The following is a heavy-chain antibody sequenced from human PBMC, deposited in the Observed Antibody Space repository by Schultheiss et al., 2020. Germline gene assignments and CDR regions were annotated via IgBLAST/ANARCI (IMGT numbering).Heavy chain of an antibody. J-gene: IGHJ3*02. CDR2: ISSSSSYI. CDR1: GFTFSSYS. CDR3: AKLCSGSPDAFDI. Sequence: GESLKISCAASGFTFSSYSMNWVRQAPGKGLEWVSYISSSSSYIYYADSVKGRFTISRDNAKNSLYLQMNSLRAEDTAVYYCAKLCSGSPDAFDILGQGTMVTVSS. D-gene: IGHD3-10*02. V-gene: IGHV3-21*05.